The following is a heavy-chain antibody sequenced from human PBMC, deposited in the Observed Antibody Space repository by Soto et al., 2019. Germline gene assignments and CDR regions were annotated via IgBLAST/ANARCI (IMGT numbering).Heavy chain of an antibody. CDR1: GFTFSDYY. D-gene: IGHD1-26*01. V-gene: IGHV3-11*01. CDR2: ISSSGSTI. J-gene: IGHJ6*02. CDR3: ARDQKWELYFYYYGMDV. Sequence: GGSLRLSCAASGFTFSDYYMSWIRQATGKGLEWVSYISSSGSTIYYADSVKGRFTISRDNAKNSLYLQMNSLRAEDTAVYYCARDQKWELYFYYYGMDVWGQGTTVTVSS.